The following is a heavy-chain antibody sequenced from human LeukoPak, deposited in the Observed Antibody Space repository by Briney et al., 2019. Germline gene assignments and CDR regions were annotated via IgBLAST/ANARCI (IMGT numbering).Heavy chain of an antibody. V-gene: IGHV3-48*01. J-gene: IGHJ4*02. CDR3: VRVKGSYFDY. CDR2: ISSSGSAI. Sequence: GGSLRLSCAASGFPLSSYSINWVRQAPGKGLEWVSYISSSGSAIYYVDSVKGRFTVSRDNAKNSLFLQMNSPRAEDTAVYYCVRVKGSYFDYWGQGALVTISS. D-gene: IGHD2-15*01. CDR1: GFPLSSYS.